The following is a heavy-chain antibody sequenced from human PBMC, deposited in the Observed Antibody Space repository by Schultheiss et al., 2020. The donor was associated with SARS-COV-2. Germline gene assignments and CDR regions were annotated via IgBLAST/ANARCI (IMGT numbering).Heavy chain of an antibody. CDR3: ARGYSSGYSLHYGMDV. CDR1: GFTFSNAW. V-gene: IGHV3-9*01. CDR2: ISWNSGSI. J-gene: IGHJ6*02. Sequence: GGSLRLSCAASGFTFSNAWMSWVRQAPGKGLEWVSGISWNSGSIGYADSVKGRFTISRDNAKNSLYLQMNSLRAEDTAVYYCARGYSSGYSLHYGMDVWGQGTTVTVSS. D-gene: IGHD3-22*01.